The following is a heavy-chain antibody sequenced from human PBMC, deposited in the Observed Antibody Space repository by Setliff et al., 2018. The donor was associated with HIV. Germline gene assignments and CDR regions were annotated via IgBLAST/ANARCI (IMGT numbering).Heavy chain of an antibody. CDR1: GFSISSDGFY. V-gene: IGHV4-31*03. Sequence: SSETLSLTCTLSGFSISSDGFYWNWIRQRPGKGLEWIGYICGSGITYYNPSLKSRLRISIDTSANQFSVELSSVTAAATAVYYCARGATITYYFDYWGQGTLVTAPQ. CDR2: ICGSGIT. CDR3: ARGATITYYFDY. D-gene: IGHD5-12*01. J-gene: IGHJ4*02.